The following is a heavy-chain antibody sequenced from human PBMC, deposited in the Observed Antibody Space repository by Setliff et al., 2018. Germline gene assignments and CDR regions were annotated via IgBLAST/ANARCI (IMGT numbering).Heavy chain of an antibody. CDR3: ARDPFRNYDTAPVWFDP. J-gene: IGHJ5*02. CDR2: IYYSGST. V-gene: IGHV4-59*12. CDR1: GGSISSYY. Sequence: SETLSLTCTVSGGSISSYYWSWIRQPPGKGLEWIGYIYYSGSTNYNPSLKSRVTISVDTSKNQFSLKLSSVTAADTAVYYCARDPFRNYDTAPVWFDPWGQGTLGTVPQ. D-gene: IGHD3-22*01.